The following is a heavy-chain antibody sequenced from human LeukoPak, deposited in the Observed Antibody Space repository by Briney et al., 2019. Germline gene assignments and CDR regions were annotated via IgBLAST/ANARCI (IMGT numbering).Heavy chain of an antibody. CDR3: ARYILRVNPDY. CDR2: TSSSSSYT. D-gene: IGHD1-14*01. J-gene: IGHJ4*02. V-gene: IGHV3-11*03. CDR1: GFTFSDYY. Sequence: GGSLRLSCAASGFTFSDYYMSWIRQAPGKGLEWVSYTSSSSSYTNYADPVKGRFTISRDNAKNSLYLQMNSLRAEDTAVYYCARYILRVNPDYWGQGTLVTVSS.